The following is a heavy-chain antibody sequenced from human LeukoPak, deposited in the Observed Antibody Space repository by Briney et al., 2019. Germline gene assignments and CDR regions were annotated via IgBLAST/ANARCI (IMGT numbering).Heavy chain of an antibody. D-gene: IGHD6-6*01. V-gene: IGHV4-39*01. Sequence: SETLSLTCTVSGGSISSTRYYWGWIRQPPGKGLEWIGTIYYSGSTYYNPSLKSRVAISVDTSKNQFSLKLSSVTAAGTAVYYCTGGPYISSAASAHGGKGTLVTVSS. J-gene: IGHJ4*02. CDR3: TGGPYISSAASAH. CDR1: GGSISSTRYY. CDR2: IYYSGST.